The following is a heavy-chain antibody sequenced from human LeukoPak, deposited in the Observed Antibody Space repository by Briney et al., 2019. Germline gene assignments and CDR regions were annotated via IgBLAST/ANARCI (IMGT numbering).Heavy chain of an antibody. Sequence: PGGSLRLSCAASGFTFSDYYMSWIRQAPGKGLEWVSYISSSGSTIYYADSVKGRFTISRHNSKNTLYLQMNSLRAGDTAVYYCARGPPMVAGGSWFDPWGQGTLVTVSS. CDR3: ARGPPMVAGGSWFDP. V-gene: IGHV3-11*01. CDR2: ISSSGSTI. D-gene: IGHD2-15*01. J-gene: IGHJ5*02. CDR1: GFTFSDYY.